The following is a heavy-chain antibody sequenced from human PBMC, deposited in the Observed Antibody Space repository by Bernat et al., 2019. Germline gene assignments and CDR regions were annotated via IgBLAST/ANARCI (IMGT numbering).Heavy chain of an antibody. CDR2: IDRDGITT. J-gene: IGHJ5*02. D-gene: IGHD3-10*01. Sequence: EVQLVESGGGLVQPGGSLRLSCAASGFTFSNSRMHWVRQGPGEGLVWVPCIDRDGITTYNADSVKGRFTISRDNAKNTLFLQMNSLRVDDTALYYCASLGGSGDGRDRWGQGTLVTVSS. V-gene: IGHV3-74*01. CDR3: ASLGGSGDGRDR. CDR1: GFTFSNSR.